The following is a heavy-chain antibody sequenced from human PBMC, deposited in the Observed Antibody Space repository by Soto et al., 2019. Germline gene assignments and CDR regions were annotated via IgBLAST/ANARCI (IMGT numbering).Heavy chain of an antibody. CDR3: AKKYGSGSHDAFDI. CDR2: ISYDGSNK. D-gene: IGHD3-10*01. CDR1: GFTFSSYG. Sequence: GGSLRLSCAASGFTFSSYGMHWVRQAPGKGLEWVAVISYDGSNKYYADSVKGRFTISRDNSKNTLYLQMNSLRAEDTAVYYCAKKYGSGSHDAFDIWGQGTMVTVSS. V-gene: IGHV3-30*18. J-gene: IGHJ3*02.